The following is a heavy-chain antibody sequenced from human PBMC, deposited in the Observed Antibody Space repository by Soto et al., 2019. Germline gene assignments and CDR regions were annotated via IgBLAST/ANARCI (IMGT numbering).Heavy chain of an antibody. CDR3: AKNYFFDS. Sequence: GGSLRLSCAASGFTFSSYAMSWVRQAPGRGLEWVSGVSVSSDGPYYADSVKGRFTISRDNSKNTLYLQLNSLRGEDTATYYCAKNYFFDSWGQGTPVTVSS. CDR2: VSVSSDGP. CDR1: GFTFSSYA. V-gene: IGHV3-23*01. J-gene: IGHJ4*02.